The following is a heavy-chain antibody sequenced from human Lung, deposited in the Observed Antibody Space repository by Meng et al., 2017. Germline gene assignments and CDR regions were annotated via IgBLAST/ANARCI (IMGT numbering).Heavy chain of an antibody. CDR3: ARGPTTMAHDFDY. CDR1: GGSFSDYY. Sequence: GQLQQGGEGRLTPSGSLSLTWVVSGGSFSDYYWSWIRQPPGKGLEWIGEINHSGSTNYNPSLESRATISVDTSQNNLSLKLSSVTAADSAVYYCARGPTTMAHDFDYWGQGTLVTVSS. CDR2: INHSGST. J-gene: IGHJ4*02. D-gene: IGHD4-11*01. V-gene: IGHV4-34*01.